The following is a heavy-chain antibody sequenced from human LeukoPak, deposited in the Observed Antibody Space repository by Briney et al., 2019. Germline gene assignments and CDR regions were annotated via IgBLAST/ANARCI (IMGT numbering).Heavy chain of an antibody. Sequence: SETLSLTCTVSGGSISSYYWSWIRQPPGKGLEWIGYIYYSGSTNYNPSLKSRVTISVDKSKNQLSLKLSSVTAADTAVYYCARSSSGWPYYFDYWGQGTLVTVSS. D-gene: IGHD6-19*01. CDR3: ARSSSGWPYYFDY. CDR2: IYYSGST. J-gene: IGHJ4*02. CDR1: GGSISSYY. V-gene: IGHV4-59*12.